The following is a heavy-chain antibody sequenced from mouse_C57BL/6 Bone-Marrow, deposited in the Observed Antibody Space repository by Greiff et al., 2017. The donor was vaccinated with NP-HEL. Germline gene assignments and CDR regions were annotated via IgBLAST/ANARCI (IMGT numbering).Heavy chain of an antibody. CDR2: IYPGSGNT. V-gene: IGHV1-76*01. J-gene: IGHJ4*01. CDR3: ALLITTVVPMDY. CDR1: GYTFTDYY. Sequence: LVESGAELVRPGASVKLSCKASGYTFTDYYINWVKQRPGQGLEWIARIYPGSGNTYYNEKFKGKATLTAEKSSSTAYMQLSSLTSEDSAVYFCALLITTVVPMDYWGQGTSVTVSS. D-gene: IGHD1-1*01.